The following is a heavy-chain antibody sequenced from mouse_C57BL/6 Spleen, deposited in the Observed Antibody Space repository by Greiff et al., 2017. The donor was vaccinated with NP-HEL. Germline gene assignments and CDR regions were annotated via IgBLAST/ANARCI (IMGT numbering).Heavy chain of an antibody. CDR3: ARDSPMDY. Sequence: EVKLVESGGDLVKPGGSLKLSCAASGFTFSSYGMSWVRQTPDKRLEWVATISSGGSYTYYPDSVKGRFTISRDNAKNTLYLQMSSLKSEDTAMYYCARDSPMDYWGQGTSVTVSS. J-gene: IGHJ4*01. V-gene: IGHV5-6*01. CDR1: GFTFSSYG. CDR2: ISSGGSYT.